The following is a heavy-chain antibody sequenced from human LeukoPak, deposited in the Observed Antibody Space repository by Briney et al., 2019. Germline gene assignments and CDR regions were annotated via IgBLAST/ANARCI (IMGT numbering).Heavy chain of an antibody. Sequence: GASVKVSCKASGYTFTGYYMHWVRQAPGQGLEWMGRINPNSGGTNYAQKFQGRVTMTRDTSISTAYMELSRLRSDDTAVYYCAREASSIRVVYYNGMDVWGQGTTVTVSS. CDR2: INPNSGGT. D-gene: IGHD2-15*01. V-gene: IGHV1-2*06. CDR3: AREASSIRVVYYNGMDV. CDR1: GYTFTGYY. J-gene: IGHJ6*02.